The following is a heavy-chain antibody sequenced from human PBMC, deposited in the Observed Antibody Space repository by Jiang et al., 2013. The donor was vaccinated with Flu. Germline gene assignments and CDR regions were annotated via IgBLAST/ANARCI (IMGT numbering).Heavy chain of an antibody. CDR2: IIPIFGTA. V-gene: IGHV1-69*06. J-gene: IGHJ6*03. CDR3: ARLTGTGSPYNYYMDV. Sequence: FSSYAISWVRQAPGQGLEWMGGIIPIFGTANYAQKFQGRVTITADKSTSTVYMELSSLRSEDTAVYYCARLTGTGSPYNYYMDVWGKGTTVTVSS. D-gene: IGHD1-7*01. CDR1: FSSYA.